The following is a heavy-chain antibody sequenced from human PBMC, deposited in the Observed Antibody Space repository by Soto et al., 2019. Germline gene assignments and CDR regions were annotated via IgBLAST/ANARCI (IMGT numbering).Heavy chain of an antibody. Sequence: PRLSCAASGFTFSSYGMHWVRQAPGKGLEWVAVISYDGSNKYYADSVKGRFTISRDNSKNTLYLQMNSLRAEDTAVYYCAKDRTYYYDSRALGYWGQGTLVTVSS. CDR1: GFTFSSYG. CDR2: ISYDGSNK. J-gene: IGHJ4*02. CDR3: AKDRTYYYDSRALGY. V-gene: IGHV3-30*18. D-gene: IGHD3-22*01.